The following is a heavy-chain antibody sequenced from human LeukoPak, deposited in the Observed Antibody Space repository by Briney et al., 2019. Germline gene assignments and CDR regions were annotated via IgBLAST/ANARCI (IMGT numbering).Heavy chain of an antibody. CDR2: IIPILGIA. V-gene: IGHV1-69*04. J-gene: IGHJ6*02. CDR1: GGTFSSYA. CDR3: ARGLGVAGTGYYYYGMDV. Sequence: ASVKVSCKASGGTFSSYAISWVRQAPGQGLECMGRIIPILGIANYAQKFQGRVTITADKSTSTAYMELSSLRSEDTAVYYCARGLGVAGTGYYYYGMDVWGQGTTVTVSS. D-gene: IGHD6-19*01.